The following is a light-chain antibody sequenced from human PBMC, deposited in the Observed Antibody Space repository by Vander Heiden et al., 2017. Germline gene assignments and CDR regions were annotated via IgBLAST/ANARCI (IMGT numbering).Light chain of an antibody. CDR3: QQDNSYSLT. V-gene: IGKV1-5*03. Sequence: DIQMTQSPSTLSASVGDRVTITCRASQSISSWLAWYQQKPGKAPKLLIYKASNLESGVPSRFSGSGSGTEFTLTISSLQPDDFATYYYQQDNSYSLTFGGGTKVEIK. CDR1: QSISSW. J-gene: IGKJ4*01. CDR2: KAS.